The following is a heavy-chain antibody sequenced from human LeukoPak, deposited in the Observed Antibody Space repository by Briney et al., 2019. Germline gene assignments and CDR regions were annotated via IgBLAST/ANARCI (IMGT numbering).Heavy chain of an antibody. CDR3: ARDGGYCSSTSCPYGMDV. CDR2: TSHDGSNT. CDR1: GFTFGSYG. D-gene: IGHD2-2*01. V-gene: IGHV3-30*03. Sequence: GGSLRLSCAASGFTFGSYGMHWIRQAPGKGLEWVAVTSHDGSNTYYVDSMKGRFIISRDNSKNTLYLQMNSLRAEDTAVYYCARDGGYCSSTSCPYGMDVWGQGTTVTVSS. J-gene: IGHJ6*02.